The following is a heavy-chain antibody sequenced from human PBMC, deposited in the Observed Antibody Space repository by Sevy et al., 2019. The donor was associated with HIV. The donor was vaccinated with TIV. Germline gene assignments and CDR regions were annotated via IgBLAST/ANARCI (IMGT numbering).Heavy chain of an antibody. J-gene: IGHJ4*02. CDR3: AKDLAGPGRRYFDY. Sequence: GGSLRLSCAASGFIFSNYGMHWVRQVPGKGLEWVTFIRYDGSDKYYAASVKGRFTISRDDSKNTLYLHMDSLRAEDTGIYYCAKDLAGPGRRYFDYWGQGTLVTVSS. CDR1: GFIFSNYG. V-gene: IGHV3-30*02. CDR2: IRYDGSDK. D-gene: IGHD6-13*01.